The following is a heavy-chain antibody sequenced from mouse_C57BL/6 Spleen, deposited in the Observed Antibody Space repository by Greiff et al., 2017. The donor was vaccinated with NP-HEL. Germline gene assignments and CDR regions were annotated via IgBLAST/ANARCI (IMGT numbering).Heavy chain of an antibody. CDR2: IYPGDGDT. V-gene: IGHV1-80*01. Sequence: QVQLQQSGAELVKPGASVKISCKASGYAFSSYWMNWVKQRPGKGLEWIGQIYPGDGDTNYNGQVKGKATLTADISSSTAYRQLRSLPSEDSAVYVCARSGSYPHWYFDVWGTGTTVTVSS. J-gene: IGHJ1*03. CDR3: ARSGSYPHWYFDV. CDR1: GYAFSSYW. D-gene: IGHD2-3*01.